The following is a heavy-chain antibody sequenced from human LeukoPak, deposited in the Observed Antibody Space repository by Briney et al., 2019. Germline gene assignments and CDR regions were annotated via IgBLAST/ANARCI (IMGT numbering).Heavy chain of an antibody. J-gene: IGHJ4*02. CDR2: ISAYNGNT. V-gene: IGHV1-18*01. D-gene: IGHD4-17*01. CDR3: ARALYGDHPDY. Sequence: ASVKVSCKAAGYIFSSYVMHWVRQAPGQGLEWMGWISAYNGNTNYAQKLQGRVTMTTDTSTSTAYMELRSLRSDDTAVYYCARALYGDHPDYWGQGTLVTVSS. CDR1: GYIFSSYV.